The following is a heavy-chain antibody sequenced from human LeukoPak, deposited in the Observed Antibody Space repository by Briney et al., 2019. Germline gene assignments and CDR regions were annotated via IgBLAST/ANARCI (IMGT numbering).Heavy chain of an antibody. Sequence: SETLSLTCAVYGGSFSGYYWSWIRQPPGKGLEWIGEINHSGSTNYNPSLKSRVTISVDTSKNQFSLKLSSVTAADTAVYYCAREGGGYSSSWYYFDYWGQGTLVTVSS. V-gene: IGHV4-34*01. D-gene: IGHD6-13*01. CDR2: INHSGST. CDR1: GGSFSGYY. CDR3: AREGGGYSSSWYYFDY. J-gene: IGHJ4*02.